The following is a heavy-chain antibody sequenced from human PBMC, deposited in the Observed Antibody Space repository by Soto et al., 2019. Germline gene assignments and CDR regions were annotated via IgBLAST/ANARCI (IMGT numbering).Heavy chain of an antibody. CDR3: AGPGIAVAGSAFDI. V-gene: IGHV4-39*01. D-gene: IGHD6-19*01. CDR1: GGSISSSSYY. Sequence: SETLSLTCTVSGGSISSSSYYWGWIRQPPGKGLEWIGSIYYSGSTYYNPSLKSRVTISVDTSKNQFSLKLSSVTAADTAVYYCAGPGIAVAGSAFDIWGQGTMVTVSS. J-gene: IGHJ3*02. CDR2: IYYSGST.